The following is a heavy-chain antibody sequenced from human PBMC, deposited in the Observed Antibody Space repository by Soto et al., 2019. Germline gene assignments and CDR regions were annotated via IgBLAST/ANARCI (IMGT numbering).Heavy chain of an antibody. V-gene: IGHV3-30-3*01. CDR2: ISYDGNNK. Sequence: QVQLVESGGGVVQPGRSLRLSCAASGFTFSSYALHWVRQAPGKGLEWVAFISYDGNNKYYADSVKGRFTISRDNSKNTLYLQMSSLRAEDTAVYYCARAAYYYYYSGMDVWGQGTTVTVSS. CDR3: ARAAYYYYYSGMDV. J-gene: IGHJ6*02. CDR1: GFTFSSYA.